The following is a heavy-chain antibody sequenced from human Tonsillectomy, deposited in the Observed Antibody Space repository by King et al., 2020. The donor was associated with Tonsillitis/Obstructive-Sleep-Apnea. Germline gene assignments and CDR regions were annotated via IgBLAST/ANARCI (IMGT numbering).Heavy chain of an antibody. J-gene: IGHJ5*02. CDR3: ARDSEMVVPPRNWFDP. Sequence: VQLVESGGGVVQPGRSLRLSCAASGFTFSSYGMHWVRQAPGKGLEWVAVIWYDGSNKYYADSVKGRFTISRDNSKNTLYLQMNSLRAEDTAVYYCARDSEMVVPPRNWFDPWGQGTLVTVSS. D-gene: IGHD2-2*01. V-gene: IGHV3-33*01. CDR2: IWYDGSNK. CDR1: GFTFSSYG.